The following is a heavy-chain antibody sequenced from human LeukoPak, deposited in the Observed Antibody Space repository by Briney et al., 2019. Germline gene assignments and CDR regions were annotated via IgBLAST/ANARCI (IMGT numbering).Heavy chain of an antibody. D-gene: IGHD1-14*01. J-gene: IGHJ4*02. CDR2: IKRQSDGGTT. Sequence: GGSLRLSCAASGLTFSNAWMSWVRHAPGKGLEWVGRIKRQSDGGTTDYAAPVKGRFTISRDDSKNTMYLQMNGLKSEDTAVYYCTTELDVRPNHYWGQGILVTVSS. V-gene: IGHV3-15*01. CDR1: GLTFSNAW. CDR3: TTELDVRPNHY.